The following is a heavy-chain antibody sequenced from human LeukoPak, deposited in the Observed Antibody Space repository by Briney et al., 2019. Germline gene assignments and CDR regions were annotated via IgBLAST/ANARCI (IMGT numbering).Heavy chain of an antibody. D-gene: IGHD6-19*01. J-gene: IGHJ4*02. CDR1: GYTFTSYG. CDR3: ARDHRIAVARTTYDY. CDR2: TSAYNGNT. Sequence: GASVKVSCKASGYTFTSYGISWVRQAPGQGLEWMGWTSAYNGNTNYAQKLQGRVTMTTDTSTSTAYMELRSLRSDDTAVYYCARDHRIAVARTTYDYWGQGTLVTVSS. V-gene: IGHV1-18*01.